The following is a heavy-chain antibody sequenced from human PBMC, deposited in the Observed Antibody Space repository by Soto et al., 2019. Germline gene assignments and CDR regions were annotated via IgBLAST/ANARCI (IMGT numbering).Heavy chain of an antibody. J-gene: IGHJ3*02. CDR2: FDPEDGET. Sequence: HVQQVHSGAEVKKPGASGKVSCKVSGYTLTALSLHWVRQAPGKGLEWMGGFDPEDGETIYAQKFQGKVTMTEDTAPDTAYMELSSLRSEHTAVYYCATGRNSGYDYVWPGFESWGHGRMVTDS. CDR1: GYTLTALS. CDR3: ATGRNSGYDYVWPGFES. D-gene: IGHD5-12*01. V-gene: IGHV1-24*01.